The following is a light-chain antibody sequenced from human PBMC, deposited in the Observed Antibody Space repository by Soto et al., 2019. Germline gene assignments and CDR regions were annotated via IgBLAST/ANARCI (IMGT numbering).Light chain of an antibody. CDR3: QQYGSLSWT. J-gene: IGKJ1*01. CDR1: QNVDTNY. Sequence: IVLTQSLGTLSLSPGERATLSCRASQNVDTNYLAWYQQKPGQAPRIIIFGASGRATGIPDRFSGSGSGTDFTLTISRLEPEDFAMYYCQQYGSLSWTFGQGTKVDIK. CDR2: GAS. V-gene: IGKV3-20*01.